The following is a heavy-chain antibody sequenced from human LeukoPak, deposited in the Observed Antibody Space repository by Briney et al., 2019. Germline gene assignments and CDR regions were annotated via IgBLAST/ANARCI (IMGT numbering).Heavy chain of an antibody. CDR1: GYNFTIYW. Sequence: GESLKISCKGSGYNFTIYWIGWVRQMPGKGLEWMGIIYPDDSDTRCSPSFQGQVTISVDKSISTAYLQWSSLKASDTAMYYCAKLGAYSSSWYGFCDYWGQGTLVTVSS. J-gene: IGHJ4*02. CDR3: AKLGAYSSSWYGFCDY. D-gene: IGHD6-13*01. V-gene: IGHV5-51*01. CDR2: IYPDDSDT.